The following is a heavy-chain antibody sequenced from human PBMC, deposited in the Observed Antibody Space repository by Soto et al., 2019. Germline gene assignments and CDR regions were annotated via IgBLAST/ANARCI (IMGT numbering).Heavy chain of an antibody. CDR1: GYTLTELS. J-gene: IGHJ4*02. D-gene: IGHD6-6*01. CDR2: FDPEDGET. CDR3: AGLYSSSPFFNY. V-gene: IGHV1-24*01. Sequence: GASVKVSCKVSGYTLTELSMHWVRQAPGKGLEWMGGFDPEDGETIYAQKFQGRVTMTEDTSTDTAYMELSSLRSEDTAVYYCAGLYSSSPFFNYWGQGTLVTVSS.